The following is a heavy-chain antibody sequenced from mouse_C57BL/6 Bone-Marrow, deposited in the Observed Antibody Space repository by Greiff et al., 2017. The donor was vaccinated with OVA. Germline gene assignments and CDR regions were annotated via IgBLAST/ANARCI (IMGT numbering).Heavy chain of an antibody. CDR3: VRHDDYDRGYYFDY. CDR1: GFSFNTYA. V-gene: IGHV10-1*01. Sequence: GGGLVQPKGSLKLSCAASGFSFNTYAMNWVRQAPGKGLEWVARIRSKSNNYATYYADSVKDRFTISRDDSESMLYLQMNNLKTEDTAMYYCVRHDDYDRGYYFDYWGQGTTLTVSS. D-gene: IGHD2-4*01. J-gene: IGHJ2*01. CDR2: IRSKSNNYAT.